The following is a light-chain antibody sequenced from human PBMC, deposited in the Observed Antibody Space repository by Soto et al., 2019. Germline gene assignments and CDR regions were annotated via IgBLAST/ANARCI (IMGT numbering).Light chain of an antibody. J-gene: IGKJ1*01. Sequence: DIQLTQSPSTLSTSVGDRVTISCRASQSISSWLAWYQQKPGKAPKLLIYNTSNLESGVPPRFGGSGSGTEFTLTIGSLQPDDFATYYCQYWSDYCWTFGQGTKVEIK. CDR1: QSISSW. CDR3: QYWSDYCWT. V-gene: IGKV1-5*03. CDR2: NTS.